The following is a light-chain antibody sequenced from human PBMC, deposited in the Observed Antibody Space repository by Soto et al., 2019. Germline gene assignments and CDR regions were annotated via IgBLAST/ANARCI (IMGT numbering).Light chain of an antibody. CDR2: GAS. CDR3: QEYNNWLFT. V-gene: IGKV3-15*01. J-gene: IGKJ4*01. Sequence: EIVMTQAPATLSVSPGERVTLSCRASQSVSGILAWYQQRPGQAPRILIYGASTRTTGLPARFSGSGSGTEFTLTISSLQSEDFAVYYCQEYNNWLFTFGGGTRVEIK. CDR1: QSVSGI.